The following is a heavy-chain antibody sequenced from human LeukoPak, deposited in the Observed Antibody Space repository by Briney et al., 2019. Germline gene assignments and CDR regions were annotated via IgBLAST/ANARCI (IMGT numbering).Heavy chain of an antibody. CDR3: ARDITWFGDSFLD. CDR1: GFTFSSYG. Sequence: GRSLRLSCAASGFTFSSYGMHWVRQAPGKGLEWVAVIWYDGSNKYYADSVKGRFTISRDNSKNTLYLQMNSLRAEDTAVYYCARDITWFGDSFLDWGQGTLVTVSS. J-gene: IGHJ4*02. CDR2: IWYDGSNK. V-gene: IGHV3-33*01. D-gene: IGHD3-10*01.